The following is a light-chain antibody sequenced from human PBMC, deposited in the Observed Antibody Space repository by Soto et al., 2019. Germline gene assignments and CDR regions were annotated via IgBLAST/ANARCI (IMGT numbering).Light chain of an antibody. CDR3: QQYNTDSTMWT. CDR1: QSISTL. J-gene: IGKJ1*01. CDR2: KAS. Sequence: DIQMTQSPSTLYASVGDRITITCRASQSISTLLAWYQQKPGKAPNLLIYKASSLESGVPSRFXXSGSGTDFTLTISSLQPDDFGTYYCQQYNTDSTMWTFGQGTKVEIK. V-gene: IGKV1-5*03.